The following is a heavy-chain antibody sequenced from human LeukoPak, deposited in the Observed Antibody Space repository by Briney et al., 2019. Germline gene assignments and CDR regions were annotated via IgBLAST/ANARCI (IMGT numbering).Heavy chain of an antibody. CDR3: ARRGWYRYDPYYYSGMDV. CDR1: GFTFDDYC. J-gene: IGHJ6*02. CDR2: INWNGGST. V-gene: IGHV3-20*01. D-gene: IGHD6-19*01. Sequence: GESLRLSCAASGFTFDDYCMSWVRQAPGKGLEWVAGINWNGGSTVYADSVNGRLPISTDHAKNYLYLQMHSLRAEDNALYHCARRGWYRYDPYYYSGMDVWGQGTTVTVSS.